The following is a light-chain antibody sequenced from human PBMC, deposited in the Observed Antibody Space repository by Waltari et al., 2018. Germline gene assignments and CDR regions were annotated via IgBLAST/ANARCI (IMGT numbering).Light chain of an antibody. CDR3: CSYAGSSTYV. CDR2: AGS. Sequence: SALTQPASVSGSPGQSITIPCTGTSSDVGTYNLVPWYQQHPGKAPKLMISAGSKRPSGVSNRFSGSKSGNTASLTISGLQAEDEADYYCCSYAGSSTYVFGTGTKVTVL. V-gene: IGLV2-23*01. CDR1: SSDVGTYNL. J-gene: IGLJ1*01.